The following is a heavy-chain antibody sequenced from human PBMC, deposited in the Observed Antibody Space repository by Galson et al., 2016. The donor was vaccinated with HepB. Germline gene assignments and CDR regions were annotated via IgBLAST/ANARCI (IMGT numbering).Heavy chain of an antibody. CDR3: VTYASWLDP. CDR1: GFTVSRNY. D-gene: IGHD2-2*01. V-gene: IGHV3-7*03. J-gene: IGHJ5*02. CDR2: IDRDGSQK. Sequence: SLRLSCAVSGFTVSRNYMSWVRQAPGKGLEWVAIIDRDGSQKYHVDSVKGRFTISRDNAKSSLFLEMSSLRAEDTAVYYCVTYASWLDPWGQGTLVTVSS.